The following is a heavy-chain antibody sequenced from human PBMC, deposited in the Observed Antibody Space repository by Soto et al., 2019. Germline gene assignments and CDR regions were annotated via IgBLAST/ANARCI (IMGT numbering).Heavy chain of an antibody. J-gene: IGHJ4*02. Sequence: EVQLVESGGGLVQPTGSLRLSCAASGFTLSNHYMDWVRQAPGKGLEWVGRSRNKPNGYTTDYGASVKGRFIISRDDSKNSLYLEMNDLKTEDTALYYCVRVRQGDSFDNWGRGTLVTVSA. V-gene: IGHV3-72*01. CDR1: GFTLSNHY. CDR3: VRVRQGDSFDN. CDR2: SRNKPNGYTT.